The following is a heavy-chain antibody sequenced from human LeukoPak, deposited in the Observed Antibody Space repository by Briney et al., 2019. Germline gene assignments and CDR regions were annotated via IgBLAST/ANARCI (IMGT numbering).Heavy chain of an antibody. CDR3: ARVIDYYDSSGYYSWSPYYFDY. Sequence: ASVKVSCKASGYAFTGYYMHWVRQAPGQGLEWMGWINPNSGGTNYAQKFQGRVTMTRDTSISTAYMELSRLRSDDTAVYYCARVIDYYDSSGYYSWSPYYFDYWGQGTLVTVSS. CDR2: INPNSGGT. J-gene: IGHJ4*02. V-gene: IGHV1-2*02. CDR1: GYAFTGYY. D-gene: IGHD3-22*01.